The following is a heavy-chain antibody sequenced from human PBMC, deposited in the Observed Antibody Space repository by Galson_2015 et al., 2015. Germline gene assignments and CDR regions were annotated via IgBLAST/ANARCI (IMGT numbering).Heavy chain of an antibody. J-gene: IGHJ4*02. CDR2: IYHSGIT. D-gene: IGHD2-15*01. CDR1: GGSISSDDYY. V-gene: IGHV4-30-4*01. Sequence: TLSLTCTVSGGSISSDDYYWSWIRQPPGKSLEWIGYIYHSGITYYNPSLKSRVTISVDTSKNQFSLRLNSVTAADTAVYYCAARARYCSGGSCYQFLLYWGLGTRVTVSS. CDR3: AARARYCSGGSCYQFLLY.